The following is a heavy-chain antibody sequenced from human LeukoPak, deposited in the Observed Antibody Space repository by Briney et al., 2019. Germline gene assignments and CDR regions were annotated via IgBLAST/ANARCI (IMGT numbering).Heavy chain of an antibody. V-gene: IGHV3-7*03. Sequence: GGSLRLSGAASGFTFSNYWMSWVRQAPGKGLEWVANIKQDGSEKYYVDSVKGRFTIFRDDAKNSLYLQMNSLRAEDTAVYYCARKAYGMDVWGKGTTVTVSS. CDR1: GFTFSNYW. CDR3: ARKAYGMDV. CDR2: IKQDGSEK. J-gene: IGHJ6*04.